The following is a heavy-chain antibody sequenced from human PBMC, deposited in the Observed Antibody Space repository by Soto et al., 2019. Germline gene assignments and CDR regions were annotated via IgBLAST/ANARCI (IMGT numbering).Heavy chain of an antibody. D-gene: IGHD6-19*01. Sequence: QVRLVESGGGVVQPGRSLRLSCTASGFSFSSYAMYWFRQPPGKGLEWVAVISHDGINKHYADSVKGRVTVSRDNSTTSLDLQLNSLRGEDTAMYYCARDMYSSDYFVKWFEPWGQGTLVTVSS. CDR1: GFSFSSYA. V-gene: IGHV3-30-3*01. CDR2: ISHDGINK. CDR3: ARDMYSSDYFVKWFEP. J-gene: IGHJ5*02.